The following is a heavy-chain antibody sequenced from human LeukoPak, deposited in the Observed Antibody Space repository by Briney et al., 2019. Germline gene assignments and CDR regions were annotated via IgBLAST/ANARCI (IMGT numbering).Heavy chain of an antibody. CDR3: ARGGSTSCHMTWGAARPGFDY. CDR2: ISGSGGST. D-gene: IGHD2-2*02. CDR1: GFTFSSYA. V-gene: IGHV3-23*01. J-gene: IGHJ4*02. Sequence: GGSLRLSCAASGFTFSSYAMSWVRQAPGKGLEWFSAISGSGGSTYYADSVKGRFTISRDNSKNTLYLQMNSLRAEDTAVYYCARGGSTSCHMTWGAARPGFDYWGQGTLVTVSS.